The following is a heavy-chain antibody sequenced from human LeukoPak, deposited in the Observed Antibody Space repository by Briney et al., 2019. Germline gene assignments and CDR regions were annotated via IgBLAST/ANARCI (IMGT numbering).Heavy chain of an antibody. CDR2: INEDGRQK. CDR3: ARDLMIRPFDY. V-gene: IGHV3-7*01. Sequence: GGCLRLSCGGSGFTFSGYWMTWVRQTPGKGLEWVANINEDGRQKNYVDSVKGRFTISRNNAKNSLYLQMNSLRAEDTAVYYCARDLMIRPFDYWGQGTLVSVSS. D-gene: IGHD3-22*01. CDR1: GFTFSGYW. J-gene: IGHJ4*02.